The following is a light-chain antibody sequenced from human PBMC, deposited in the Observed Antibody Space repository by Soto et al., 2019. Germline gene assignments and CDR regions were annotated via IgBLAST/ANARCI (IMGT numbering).Light chain of an antibody. CDR3: SSYTSSTSYV. Sequence: QSALTQHASVSGSPGQSITISCTGTSSDVGGYNYVSWYQQHPGKAPKLMIYEVSNRPSGVSNRFYGSKSGNTASLTISGLQAEGEADYYCSSYTSSTSYVFGTGTKV. J-gene: IGLJ1*01. CDR1: SSDVGGYNY. CDR2: EVS. V-gene: IGLV2-14*01.